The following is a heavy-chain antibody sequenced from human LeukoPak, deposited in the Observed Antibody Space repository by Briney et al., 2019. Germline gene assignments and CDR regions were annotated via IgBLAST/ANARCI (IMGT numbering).Heavy chain of an antibody. CDR2: ISNGNSYI. J-gene: IGHJ4*02. CDR3: AKVATSSHPFDF. V-gene: IGHV3-21*01. CDR1: GLTFSSYT. Sequence: PGGSLRLSCAASGLTFSSYTMNWVRQAPGQGLEWVSSISNGNSYIYYADSVKGRFTISRDNAKSSLYPQMNSLRPEDTAVYYCAKVATSSHPFDFWGQGTLVTVSS.